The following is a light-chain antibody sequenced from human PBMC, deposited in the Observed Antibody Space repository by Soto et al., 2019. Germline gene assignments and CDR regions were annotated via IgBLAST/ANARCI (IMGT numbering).Light chain of an antibody. CDR3: SSYTTGSTVV. J-gene: IGLJ2*01. Sequence: QSVLTQPPSVSGSPGQSVTISCTGTSSDVGSYNRVSWYQQPPGKAPKLMIYEVSNRPSGVSNRFSGSKSGNTASLTISGLQDEDDADYYCSSYTTGSTVVFGGGTQLTV. CDR1: SSDVGSYNR. CDR2: EVS. V-gene: IGLV2-18*02.